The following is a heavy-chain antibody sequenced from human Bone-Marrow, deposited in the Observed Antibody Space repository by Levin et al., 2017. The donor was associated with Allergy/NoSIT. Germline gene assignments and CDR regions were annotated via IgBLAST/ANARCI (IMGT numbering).Heavy chain of an antibody. CDR2: ISAYNGNT. CDR1: GYTFTNFA. Sequence: GGSLRLSCKASGYTFTNFAIGWVRQAPGRGLEWMGWISAYNGNTIYAQRLQGRVTMTTDTSTTTVYMELRSLRSDDTAVYYCARGRDYYYYMDVWGKGTTVTVSS. CDR3: ARGRDYYYYMDV. V-gene: IGHV1-18*01. J-gene: IGHJ6*03.